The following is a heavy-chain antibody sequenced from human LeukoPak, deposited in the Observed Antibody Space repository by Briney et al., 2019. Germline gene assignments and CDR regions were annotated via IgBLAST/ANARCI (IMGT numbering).Heavy chain of an antibody. J-gene: IGHJ3*02. CDR1: GGSISSYY. D-gene: IGHD1-26*01. CDR2: IYYSGST. CDR3: ARKRMWDDAFDI. Sequence: PSETLSLTCTVSGGSISSYYWSWIRQPPGKGLEWIGYIYYSGSTNYNPSLKSRVTISVDTSKNQFSLKLSSVTAADTAVYYYARKRMWDDAFDIWGQGTMVTVSS. V-gene: IGHV4-59*01.